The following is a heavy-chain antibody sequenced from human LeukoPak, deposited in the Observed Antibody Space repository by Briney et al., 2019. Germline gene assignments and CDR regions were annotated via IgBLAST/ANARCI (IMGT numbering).Heavy chain of an antibody. CDR1: GYTFTSYG. Sequence: ASVKVSCKASGYTFTSYGISWVRQAPGQGLEWMGWISAYNGNTNYAQKLQGRVTMTTDTSTSTAYMELRSLRSDDTVVYYCARESYVWGSYRFLDYWGQGTLVTVSS. CDR3: ARESYVWGSYRFLDY. D-gene: IGHD3-16*02. J-gene: IGHJ4*02. V-gene: IGHV1-18*01. CDR2: ISAYNGNT.